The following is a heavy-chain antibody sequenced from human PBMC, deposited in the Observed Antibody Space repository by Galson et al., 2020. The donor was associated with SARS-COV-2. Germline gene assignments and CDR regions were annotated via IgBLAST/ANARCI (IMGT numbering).Heavy chain of an antibody. V-gene: IGHV1-8*01. CDR2: MNPNSGNT. CDR1: GYTFPSYD. D-gene: IGHD6-19*01. CDR3: TTAESDSGWFDP. J-gene: IGHJ5*02. Sequence: APVTVSCKASGYTFPSYDIHWVRQASGQGLAWMGWMNPNSGNTGFPQKFQGRVTMSRDTSISTAYVELSSLTSEDTAVYYCTTAESDSGWFDPWGQGTLVTVSS.